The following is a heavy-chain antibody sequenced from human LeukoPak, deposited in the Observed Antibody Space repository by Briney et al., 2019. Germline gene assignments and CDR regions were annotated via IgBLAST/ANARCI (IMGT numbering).Heavy chain of an antibody. CDR2: IIPIFGTA. J-gene: IGHJ4*02. D-gene: IGHD4-17*01. Sequence: SVKVSCKASGGTFSSYANSWVRQAPGQGLEWMGGIIPIFGTANYAQKFQGRVTITADKSTSTAYMELSSLRSEDTAVYYCARDRDSGDHGYWGQGTLVTVSS. CDR3: ARDRDSGDHGY. CDR1: GGTFSSYA. V-gene: IGHV1-69*06.